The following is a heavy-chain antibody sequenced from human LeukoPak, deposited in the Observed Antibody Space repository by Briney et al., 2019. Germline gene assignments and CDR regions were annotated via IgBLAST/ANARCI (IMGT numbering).Heavy chain of an antibody. CDR3: ATIKRYDTGRSASVGIDH. V-gene: IGHV3-21*01. CDR1: GFTFSTYA. Sequence: GGSLRLSCAASGFTFSTYAMHWVRQAPGKGLEWVSSISTSSTYIFYADSVKGRFTISRDNARNSLYLQMNSLRAEDTAVYYCATIKRYDTGRSASVGIDHWGQGTLVTVSS. J-gene: IGHJ4*02. D-gene: IGHD2-15*01. CDR2: ISTSSTYI.